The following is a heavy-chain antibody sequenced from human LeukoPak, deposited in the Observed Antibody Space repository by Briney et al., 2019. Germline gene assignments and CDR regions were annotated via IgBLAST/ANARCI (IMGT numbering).Heavy chain of an antibody. CDR3: ARRYYYDSSGYYYDY. D-gene: IGHD3-22*01. Sequence: PGESLKISCKGSGYRFTSYWIGWVRQMPGKGLEWMGVIYPGDSDTRYSPSFQGQVTISADKSISTAYLQWSSLKASDTAMYYCARRYYYDSSGYYYDYWGQGNLVTVSS. CDR2: IYPGDSDT. CDR1: GYRFTSYW. V-gene: IGHV5-51*01. J-gene: IGHJ4*02.